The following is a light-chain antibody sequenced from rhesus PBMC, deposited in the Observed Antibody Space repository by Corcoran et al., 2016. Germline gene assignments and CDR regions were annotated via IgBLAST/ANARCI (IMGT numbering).Light chain of an antibody. V-gene: IGKV1-37*01. CDR3: QQYNSDPLT. CDR1: QGISSY. Sequence: DIQMTQSPSSLSASVGDRVTITCRASQGISSYLAWYQQKPGKAPQPLIFYASNLESGVPSRFSGSGSGTEFTLTISSLQPEDFATYYCQQYNSDPLTFGGGTKVEIK. CDR2: YAS. J-gene: IGKJ4*01.